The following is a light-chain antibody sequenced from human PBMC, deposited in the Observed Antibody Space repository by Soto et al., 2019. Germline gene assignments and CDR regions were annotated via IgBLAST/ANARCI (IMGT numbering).Light chain of an antibody. CDR1: QSINRN. J-gene: IGKJ4*02. V-gene: IGKV3-15*01. Sequence: EIVMTQSPVTLSLSPGETATLSCRASQSINRNLAWYQQKPGQPPRLLIYDASTRATGLPARFSGSGSGTEFILRTSSLLSDYFTVYYCQQYANWVTFGRGT. CDR2: DAS. CDR3: QQYANWVT.